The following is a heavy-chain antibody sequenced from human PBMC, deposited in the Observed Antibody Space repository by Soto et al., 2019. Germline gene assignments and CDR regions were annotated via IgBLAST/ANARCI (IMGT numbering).Heavy chain of an antibody. D-gene: IGHD1-1*01. CDR1: GDSISSDFNY. V-gene: IGHV4-39*01. Sequence: PSETLSLTCTVSGDSISSDFNYWGWIRQPPGKGLEWIGSISYTGSTYYNLSLESRVTISVDTSKNQFSLKLSSVTAADTAVYYCVGRRQPRAHWFWGQGSQVTVSS. CDR2: ISYTGST. CDR3: VGRRQPRAHWF. J-gene: IGHJ4*02.